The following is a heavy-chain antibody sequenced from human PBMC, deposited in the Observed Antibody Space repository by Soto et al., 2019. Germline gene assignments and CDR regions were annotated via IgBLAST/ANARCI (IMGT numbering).Heavy chain of an antibody. CDR3: AVWGYDFWSRYYGPDY. J-gene: IGHJ4*02. D-gene: IGHD3-3*01. CDR1: GYTLTSYS. CDR2: INAGNGNT. V-gene: IGHV1-3*01. Sequence: GASVKVSCKASGYTLTSYSMHWVRQAPGQRLEWMGWINAGNGNTKYSQKFQGRVTITRDTSASTAYMELSSLRSEDTAVYYCAVWGYDFWSRYYGPDYWGQGTLVTVSS.